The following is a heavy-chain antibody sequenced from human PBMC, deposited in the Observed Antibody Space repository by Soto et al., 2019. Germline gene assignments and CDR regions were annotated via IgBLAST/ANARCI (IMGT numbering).Heavy chain of an antibody. CDR1: GYTLTYLS. D-gene: IGHD3-3*01. J-gene: IGHJ3*02. V-gene: IGHV1-24*01. Sequence: GASVKVSCKVSGYTLTYLSMHWVRQAPGKGLEWMGGFDPEDGETIYAQKFQGRVTMTEDTSTDTAYMELSSLRSEDTAVYYCATEARRGYYANAFDIWGQGTMVTVSS. CDR3: ATEARRGYYANAFDI. CDR2: FDPEDGET.